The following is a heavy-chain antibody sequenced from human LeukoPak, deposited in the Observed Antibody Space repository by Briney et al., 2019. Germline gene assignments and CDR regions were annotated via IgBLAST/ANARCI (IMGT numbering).Heavy chain of an antibody. D-gene: IGHD3-3*01. CDR3: GRYDHPVITPIDS. CDR1: GGSISSSGYN. CDR2: LYDSGNT. Sequence: PSETLSLTCTVSGGSISSSGYNWDWIRQPPGKGLEWIGDLYDSGNTYYNPSLKSRVTISVDTSNNQFSLKLSSVTAADTAVYYCGRYDHPVITPIDSWGQGTLVTVSS. V-gene: IGHV4-39*01. J-gene: IGHJ4*02.